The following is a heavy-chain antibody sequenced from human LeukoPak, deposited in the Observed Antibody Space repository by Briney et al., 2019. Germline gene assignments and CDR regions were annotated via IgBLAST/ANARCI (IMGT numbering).Heavy chain of an antibody. CDR3: AKDLGWFGEYGGFDY. V-gene: IGHV3-30*02. Sequence: PGGSLRLSCAASGFTFSSYGMHWVRQAPGKGLEWVAFIRYDGSNKYYADSVKGRFTISRDNSKNTLYLQMNSLRAEDTAVYYCAKDLGWFGEYGGFDYWGQGTLVTVSS. CDR2: IRYDGSNK. J-gene: IGHJ4*02. D-gene: IGHD3-10*01. CDR1: GFTFSSYG.